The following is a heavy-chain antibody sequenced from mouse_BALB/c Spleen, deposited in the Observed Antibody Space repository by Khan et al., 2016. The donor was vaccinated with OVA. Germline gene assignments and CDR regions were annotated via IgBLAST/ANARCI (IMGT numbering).Heavy chain of an antibody. V-gene: IGHV2-9*02. J-gene: IGHJ2*01. D-gene: IGHD3-3*01. Sequence: QVQLKQSGPGLVAPSQSLYITCTASGYSLTRYGVHWVRQPPGKGLEWLGLIWAGGSTNYNWALMSRLSTIIDNSKSLIFLIMNSLQTDDTSLYYWARSKYLSRNGGQGTTLTVSS. CDR2: IWAGGST. CDR1: GYSLTRYG. CDR3: ARSKYLSRN.